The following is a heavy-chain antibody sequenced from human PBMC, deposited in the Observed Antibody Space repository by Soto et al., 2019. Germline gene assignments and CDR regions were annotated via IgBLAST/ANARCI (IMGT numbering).Heavy chain of an antibody. V-gene: IGHV3-30*09. Sequence: QPGGSLRLSCAASGFTFSSHSMHWVRQAPGKGLEWVAVISSDGVNKYYADSITGRFAVSRDNSKNTLYLQLNSLRAEDTAVYYCTREPTTVEVRIDYWGQGTLVTVSS. CDR2: ISSDGVNK. CDR3: TREPTTVEVRIDY. CDR1: GFTFSSHS. D-gene: IGHD4-17*01. J-gene: IGHJ4*02.